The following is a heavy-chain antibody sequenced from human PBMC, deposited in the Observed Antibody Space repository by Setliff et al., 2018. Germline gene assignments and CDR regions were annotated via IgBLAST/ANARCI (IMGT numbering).Heavy chain of an antibody. D-gene: IGHD2-2*01. J-gene: IGHJ6*03. CDR3: VRVNIIVIPAAAESDYYYYYYMDV. CDR1: GFTFSSFE. V-gene: IGHV3-48*03. Sequence: GSLRLSCAASGFTFSSFEMNWVRQAPGKGLEWVSYISGSGSTTYYADSVRGRFTISRDNAKKSLYLQMNSLRVEDTAVYYCVRVNIIVIPAAAESDYYYYYYMDVWGKGTTVTVSS. CDR2: ISGSGSTT.